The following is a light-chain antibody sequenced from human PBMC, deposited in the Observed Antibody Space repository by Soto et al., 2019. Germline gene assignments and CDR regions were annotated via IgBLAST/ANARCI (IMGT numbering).Light chain of an antibody. CDR3: QQYVKYPVT. J-gene: IGKJ1*01. Sequence: DIQMTQSPSTLSASVGDRVTITCRANQSIYTWLAWYQHKPGKAPKFLIYMASSLENGVPSRFSGSGSGTECTRTIRSLQPEDFATYVCQQYVKYPVTFGQGTKVEIK. CDR2: MAS. CDR1: QSIYTW. V-gene: IGKV1-5*03.